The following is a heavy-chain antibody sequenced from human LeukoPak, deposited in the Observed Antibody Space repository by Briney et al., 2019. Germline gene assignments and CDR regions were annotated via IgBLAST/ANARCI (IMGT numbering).Heavy chain of an antibody. J-gene: IGHJ3*02. CDR3: ARRSAATGAFDI. CDR1: GFTFSSYW. Sequence: PGRSLRLSCAAAGFTFSSYWMSCVRQAPGNGRVWGSRIKRDGSTTNSPDSVKGRFTISRANANNPRYLQMNTLRTHDTTTYYCARRSAATGAFDIWGQGTMVTVS. CDR2: IKRDGSTT. D-gene: IGHD3-9*01. V-gene: IGHV3-74*01.